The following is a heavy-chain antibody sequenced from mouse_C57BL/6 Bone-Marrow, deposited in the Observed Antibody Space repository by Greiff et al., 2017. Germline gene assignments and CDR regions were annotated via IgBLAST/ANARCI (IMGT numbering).Heavy chain of an antibody. CDR3: ARDTDYYGRAWFAY. D-gene: IGHD1-1*01. CDR2: ISDGGSYT. CDR1: GFTFSSYA. V-gene: IGHV5-4*01. Sequence: EVKLVESGGGLVKPGGSLKLSCAASGFTFSSYAMSWVRQTPEKRLEWVATISDGGSYTYYPDNVKGRFTISRDNAKNNLYLQMSHLKAEDTAMYYCARDTDYYGRAWFAYWGQGTLVTVSA. J-gene: IGHJ3*01.